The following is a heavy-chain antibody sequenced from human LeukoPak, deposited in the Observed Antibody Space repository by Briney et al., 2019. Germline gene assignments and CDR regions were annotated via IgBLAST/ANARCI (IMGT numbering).Heavy chain of an antibody. CDR3: ARDMLLEDAFDI. J-gene: IGHJ3*02. V-gene: IGHV3-20*04. D-gene: IGHD3-10*02. Sequence: PGGSLTLSCEVSGFTFDDHAINWVRQAPGKGLEWVANINWNGGSTGYGDSVKGRFTISRDNTKNSVFLQMHSLRGDDTALYYCARDMLLEDAFDIWGQGTMVIVSS. CDR2: INWNGGST. CDR1: GFTFDDHA.